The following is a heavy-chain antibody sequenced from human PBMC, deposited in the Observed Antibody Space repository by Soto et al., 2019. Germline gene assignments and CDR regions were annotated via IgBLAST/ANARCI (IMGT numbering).Heavy chain of an antibody. Sequence: QVQLVQSGGEVKMPGASVKVSCKASGYTFTSYPITWVRQSPGQGLAWRGWISAYNGNTNYAQNFQGRVSMTTDSSTTTAYMELRNLRSDDTAVYYCARSTSSAWYFCDYWGLGTLVTVSS. V-gene: IGHV1-18*01. CDR2: ISAYNGNT. J-gene: IGHJ4*02. CDR1: GYTFTSYP. D-gene: IGHD6-19*01. CDR3: ARSTSSAWYFCDY.